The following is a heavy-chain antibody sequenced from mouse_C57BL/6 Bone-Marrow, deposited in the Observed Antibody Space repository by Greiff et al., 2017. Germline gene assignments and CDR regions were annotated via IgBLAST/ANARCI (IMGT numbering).Heavy chain of an antibody. Sequence: EVQGVVSGGGLVKPGGSLKLSCAASGFTFSDYGMHWVRQAPEKGLEWVAYISSGSSTIYYADTVKGRFTISRDNANNTLFLQMTSLRSEDTAMYYCARGWLPAWFAYWGQGTLVTVSA. CDR2: ISSGSSTI. CDR3: ARGWLPAWFAY. D-gene: IGHD2-2*01. J-gene: IGHJ3*01. CDR1: GFTFSDYG. V-gene: IGHV5-17*01.